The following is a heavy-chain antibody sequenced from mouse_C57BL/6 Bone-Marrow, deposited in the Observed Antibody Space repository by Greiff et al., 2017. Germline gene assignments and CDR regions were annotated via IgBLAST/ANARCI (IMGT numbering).Heavy chain of an antibody. CDR2: INPYNGGT. CDR1: GYTFTDYY. CDR3: SYSNYAMDY. Sequence: VQLKQSGPVLVKPGASVKMSCKASGYTFTDYYMNWVKQSHGKSLEWIGVINPYNGGTSYNQKFKGKATLTVDKSSSTAYMELNSLTSEDSAVYYCSYSNYAMDYWGQGTSVTVSS. D-gene: IGHD2-5*01. J-gene: IGHJ4*01. V-gene: IGHV1-19*01.